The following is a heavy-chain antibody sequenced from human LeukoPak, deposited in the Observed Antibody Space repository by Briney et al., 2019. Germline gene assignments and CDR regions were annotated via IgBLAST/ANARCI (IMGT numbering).Heavy chain of an antibody. CDR1: GGSISSSSYY. J-gene: IGHJ4*02. CDR3: ARRRGWYPVDY. CDR2: IYYTGST. Sequence: SETLSLTCTVSGGSISSSSYYWGWLRQPPGKGLEWVGTIYYTGSTYYNPSLKSRVTISVDTSKNQCSLKLSSVTAADTAVYYCARRRGWYPVDYWGQGTLVTVSS. V-gene: IGHV4-39*01. D-gene: IGHD6-19*01.